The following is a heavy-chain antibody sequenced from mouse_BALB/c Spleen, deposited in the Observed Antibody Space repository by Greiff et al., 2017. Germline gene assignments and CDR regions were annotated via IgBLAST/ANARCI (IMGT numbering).Heavy chain of an antibody. V-gene: IGHV2-9*02. CDR3: ARDGDYDYDGRPAWFAY. CDR2: IWAGGST. Sequence: VKLVESGPGLVAPSQSLSITCTVSGFSLTSYGVHWVRQPPGKGLEWLGVIWAGGSTNYNSALMSRLSISKDNSKSQVFLKMNSLQTDDTAMYYCARDGDYDYDGRPAWFAYWGQGTLVTVSA. J-gene: IGHJ3*01. CDR1: GFSLTSYG. D-gene: IGHD2-4*01.